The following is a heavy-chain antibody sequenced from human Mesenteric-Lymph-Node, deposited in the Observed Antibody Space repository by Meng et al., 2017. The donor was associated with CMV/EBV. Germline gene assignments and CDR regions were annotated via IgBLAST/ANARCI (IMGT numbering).Heavy chain of an antibody. Sequence: GESLKISCSASGFTFSNYAMHWVRQAPGQGLEWVAVISYDGSQKYLAESVKGRFTISRDSSKNTLYLQMSGLRAEDTAVYYCARDVEKEYYSGCQGYWGQGTLVTVSS. CDR3: ARDVEKEYYSGCQGY. V-gene: IGHV3-30-3*01. J-gene: IGHJ4*02. CDR1: GFTFSNYA. CDR2: ISYDGSQK. D-gene: IGHD5-12*01.